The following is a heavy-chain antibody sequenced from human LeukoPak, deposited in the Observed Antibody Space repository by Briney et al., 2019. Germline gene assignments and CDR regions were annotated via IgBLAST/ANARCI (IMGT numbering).Heavy chain of an antibody. CDR3: ARAYQPLGGLSFPDS. V-gene: IGHV7-4-1*02. J-gene: IGHJ5*01. D-gene: IGHD3-16*02. Sequence: ASVKVSCKASGYTFTTYAMNWVRQAPGQGLEWMGWTNTNTGNPAYAQGFTGRFVFSVDTSVSTAYPQISSLKAEDTAVYYCARAYQPLGGLSFPDSWGQGTLVTVSS. CDR1: GYTFTTYA. CDR2: TNTNTGNP.